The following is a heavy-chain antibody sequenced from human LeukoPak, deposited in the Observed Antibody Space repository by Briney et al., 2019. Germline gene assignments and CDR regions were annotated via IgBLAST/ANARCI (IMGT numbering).Heavy chain of an antibody. CDR1: GFTFDDYA. Sequence: GRSLRLSCAASGFTFDDYAMHWVRQAPGKGLEWVSGISWNSGSIGYADSVKGRFTISRDNAKNSLYLQMNSLRAEDMALYYCAKDSGIAAAGYYFDYWGQGTLVTVSS. V-gene: IGHV3-9*03. D-gene: IGHD6-13*01. CDR3: AKDSGIAAAGYYFDY. CDR2: ISWNSGSI. J-gene: IGHJ4*02.